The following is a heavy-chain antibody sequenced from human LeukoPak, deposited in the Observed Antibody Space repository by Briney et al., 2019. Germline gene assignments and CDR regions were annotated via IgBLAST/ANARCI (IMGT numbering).Heavy chain of an antibody. V-gene: IGHV4-31*03. D-gene: IGHD4-23*01. J-gene: IGHJ2*01. Sequence: SETLSLTCTVSGGSISSGGYYWSWIRQHPGKGLEWIGYIYYSGSTYYNPSRKSRVTISVDTSKNQFSLKLSSVTAADTAVYYCARDRYTVVSWYFDLWGRGTLVTVSS. CDR2: IYYSGST. CDR3: ARDRYTVVSWYFDL. CDR1: GGSISSGGYY.